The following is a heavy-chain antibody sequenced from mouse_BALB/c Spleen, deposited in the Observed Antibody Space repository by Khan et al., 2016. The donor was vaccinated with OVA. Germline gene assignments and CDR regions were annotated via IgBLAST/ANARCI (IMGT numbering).Heavy chain of an antibody. D-gene: IGHD3-2*01. J-gene: IGHJ3*01. Sequence: QMQLKESGAELVRPGVSVKISCKGSGYTFTDYGIHWVKQSHAKSLEWIGVISSYHGDATYNQRFKGKATMTVDKSSSTAYMELARLTSEDSAIYYCASDTSGEEFAYWGQGTLVTVSA. CDR2: ISSYHGDA. CDR1: GYTFTDYG. CDR3: ASDTSGEEFAY. V-gene: IGHV1S137*01.